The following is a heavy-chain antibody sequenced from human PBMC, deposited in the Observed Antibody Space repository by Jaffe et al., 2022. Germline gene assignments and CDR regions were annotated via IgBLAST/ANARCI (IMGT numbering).Heavy chain of an antibody. D-gene: IGHD3-16*02. CDR3: ARDLEGGDYIWGSYRYSQDY. V-gene: IGHV3-48*03. CDR1: GFTFSSYE. CDR2: ISSSGSTI. J-gene: IGHJ4*02. Sequence: EVQLVESGGGLVQPGGSLRLSCAASGFTFSSYEMNWVRQAPGKGLEWVSYISSSGSTIYYADSVKGRFTISRDNAKNSLYLQMNSLRAEDTAVYYCARDLEGGDYIWGSYRYSQDYWGQGTLVTVSS.